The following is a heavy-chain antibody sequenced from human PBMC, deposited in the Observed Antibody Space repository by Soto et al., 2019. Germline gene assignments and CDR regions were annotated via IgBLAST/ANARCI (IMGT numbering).Heavy chain of an antibody. CDR2: IRQDGSEK. J-gene: IGHJ3*02. V-gene: IGHV3-7*01. CDR1: GFTFSSNW. Sequence: GGSLRLSCVGSGFTFSSNWMTWVRQAPGKGLEWVGNIRQDGSEKNYVDSVKGRFTISRDNAKNSLYLQMNSLRAEDTAVYYCAKDLITMIVVPLGAFDIWGQGTMVTVSS. D-gene: IGHD3-22*01. CDR3: AKDLITMIVVPLGAFDI.